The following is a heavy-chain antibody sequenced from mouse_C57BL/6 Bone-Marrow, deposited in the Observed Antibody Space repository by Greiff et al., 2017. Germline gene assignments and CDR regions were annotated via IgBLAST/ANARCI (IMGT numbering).Heavy chain of an antibody. D-gene: IGHD2-3*01. CDR2: ISSSGST. CDR3: ARIDGYYGG. CDR1: GYPITSDY. V-gene: IGHV3-8*01. Sequence: EVKLQEPGPGLAKPSQTLSLTCSVTGYPITSDYWTWIRKFPGNKLEYMGYISSSGSTYYNPSLKSRISITRDTSKNQYYLQLNSVTAEDTATYYCARIDGYYGGWGQGTTLTVSS. J-gene: IGHJ2*01.